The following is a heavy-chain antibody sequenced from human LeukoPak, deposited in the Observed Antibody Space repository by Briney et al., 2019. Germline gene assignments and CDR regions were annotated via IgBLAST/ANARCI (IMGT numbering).Heavy chain of an antibody. CDR1: GFTFSNAW. D-gene: IGHD3-22*01. Sequence: GSLRLSCAASGFTFSNAWMSWVRQAPGKGLEWVGRIKSKTDGGTTDYAAPVKGRFTISRDDSKNTLYLQMNSLKTEDTAVYYCTTEYYYDSSGYPIEAFDIWGQGTMVTVSS. J-gene: IGHJ3*02. CDR2: IKSKTDGGTT. CDR3: TTEYYYDSSGYPIEAFDI. V-gene: IGHV3-15*01.